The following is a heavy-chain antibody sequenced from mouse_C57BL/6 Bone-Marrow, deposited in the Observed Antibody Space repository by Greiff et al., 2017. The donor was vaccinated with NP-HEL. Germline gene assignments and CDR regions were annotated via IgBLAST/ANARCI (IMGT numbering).Heavy chain of an antibody. V-gene: IGHV1-72*01. Sequence: QVQLQQPGAELVKPGASVKLSCKASGYTFTSYLMHWVKQRPGRGLEWIGSIDPNSGGTKYNEKFKSKATLTVDKPSSTAYMQLNSLTSEDSAVYYCARYYYGSSSFDYWGQGTTLTVSS. J-gene: IGHJ2*01. D-gene: IGHD1-1*01. CDR3: ARYYYGSSSFDY. CDR1: GYTFTSYL. CDR2: IDPNSGGT.